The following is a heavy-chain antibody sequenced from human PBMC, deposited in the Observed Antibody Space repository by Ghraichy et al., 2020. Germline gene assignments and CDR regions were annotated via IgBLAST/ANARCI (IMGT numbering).Heavy chain of an antibody. V-gene: IGHV3-64D*06. CDR3: VRDDAAGIAPRPVDY. CDR1: GFTFSSYA. CDR2: ISSNGGST. D-gene: IGHD6-6*01. Sequence: GSLRLSCSASGFTFSSYAIHWVRQAPGKGLEYVSSISSNGGSTYNADSVKGRFTISRDNSKNTLYLQMSSLRPEDTAVYYCVRDDAAGIAPRPVDYWGQGTLVTVSS. J-gene: IGHJ4*02.